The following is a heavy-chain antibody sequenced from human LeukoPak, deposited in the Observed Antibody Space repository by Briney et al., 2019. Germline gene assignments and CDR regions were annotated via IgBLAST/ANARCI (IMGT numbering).Heavy chain of an antibody. Sequence: GPLRLSCAASGFTFSSYAMSWVRQAPGKGLEWVSAISGSGGSTYYADSVKGRFTISRDNSKNTLYLQMNSLRAEDTAVYYCAKLRLYSGGWYYFDYWGQGTLVTVSS. CDR3: AKLRLYSGGWYYFDY. V-gene: IGHV3-23*01. J-gene: IGHJ4*02. CDR1: GFTFSSYA. D-gene: IGHD6-19*01. CDR2: ISGSGGST.